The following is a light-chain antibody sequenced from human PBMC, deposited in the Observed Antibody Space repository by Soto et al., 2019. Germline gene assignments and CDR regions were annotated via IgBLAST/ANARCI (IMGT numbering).Light chain of an antibody. J-gene: IGKJ4*01. V-gene: IGKV3-20*01. CDR3: QQYGRLPLS. CDR1: QSLSNSF. Sequence: EILLTQSPGTLSLSQGDRATLSCRASQSLSNSFLAWYQQKPGQTPRLLISGASIRATDIPDRFSGIGSGTDFTLTISRLEPEDFAVYFCQQYGRLPLSFGGGTKVDIK. CDR2: GAS.